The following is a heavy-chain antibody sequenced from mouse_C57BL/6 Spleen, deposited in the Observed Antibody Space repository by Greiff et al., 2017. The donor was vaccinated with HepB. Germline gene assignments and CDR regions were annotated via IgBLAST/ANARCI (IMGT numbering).Heavy chain of an antibody. D-gene: IGHD3-3*01. V-gene: IGHV1-82*01. Sequence: VQLQQSGPELVKPGASVKISCKASGYAFSSSWMNWVKQRPGKGLEWIGRIYPGDGDTNYNGKFKGKATLTADKSSSTAYMQLSSLTSEDSAVYFCARSAGRDGKYAMDDWGQGTSVTFAS. CDR3: ARSAGRDGKYAMDD. CDR2: IYPGDGDT. J-gene: IGHJ4*01. CDR1: GYAFSSSW.